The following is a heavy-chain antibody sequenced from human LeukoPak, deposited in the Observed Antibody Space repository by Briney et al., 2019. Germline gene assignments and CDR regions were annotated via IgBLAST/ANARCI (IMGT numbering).Heavy chain of an antibody. D-gene: IGHD6-19*01. CDR3: ARVSYVAGLDY. CDR2: INPSGGST. Sequence: GASVKVSCKASGYTFTSYDINWVRQAPGQGLEWMGIINPSGGSTSYAQKFQGRVTMTRDTSTSTVYMELSSLRSEDTAVYYCARVSYVAGLDYWGQGTLVTVSS. J-gene: IGHJ4*02. CDR1: GYTFTSYD. V-gene: IGHV1-46*01.